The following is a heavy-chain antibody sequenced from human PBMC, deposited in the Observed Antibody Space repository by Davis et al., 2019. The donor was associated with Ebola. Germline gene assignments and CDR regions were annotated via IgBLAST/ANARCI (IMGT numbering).Heavy chain of an antibody. V-gene: IGHV3-30*02. CDR2: IRYDGSGE. CDR3: AKVCDDTTDYYWYFDL. J-gene: IGHJ2*01. D-gene: IGHD3-22*01. Sequence: PGGSLRLSCVASGFSFSSYGMHWVRQAPGKGLEWVAFIRYDGSGEYYADTVKGRFTISRDNSKNTLYLEMNSLRAEDTALYSCAKVCDDTTDYYWYFDLWGRGTLVTVSS. CDR1: GFSFSSYG.